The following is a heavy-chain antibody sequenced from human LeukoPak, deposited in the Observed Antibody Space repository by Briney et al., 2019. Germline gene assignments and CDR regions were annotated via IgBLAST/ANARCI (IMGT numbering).Heavy chain of an antibody. Sequence: GGSLRLSCATSGFTFSRYAMHWVRQAPGKGLEWVALISYDANIGSNKYYADSVKGRFTISRDNSKNTLYLQLNSLRAEDTAVYYCAKTMVTTTNCLDYWGQGTLVTVSS. CDR3: AKTMVTTTNCLDY. CDR1: GFTFSRYA. D-gene: IGHD2-2*01. V-gene: IGHV3-30-3*02. CDR2: ISYDANIGSNK. J-gene: IGHJ4*02.